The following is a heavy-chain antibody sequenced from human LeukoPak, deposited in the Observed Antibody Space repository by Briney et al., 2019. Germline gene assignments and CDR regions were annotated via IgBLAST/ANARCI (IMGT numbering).Heavy chain of an antibody. CDR1: GFTFSDHY. J-gene: IGHJ4*02. CDR2: TRNKANRYTT. D-gene: IGHD2-2*02. CDR3: ARIRRYCSSTTCYTGRHDY. Sequence: GGSLRLSCAASGFTFSDHYMDWLRQAPGDGLEWVGRTRNKANRYTTEYDASMKGRCTITSDDSTNTLYVQMNSLKTEDTAVYYCARIRRYCSSTTCYTGRHDYWGQGTLVTVSS. V-gene: IGHV3-72*01.